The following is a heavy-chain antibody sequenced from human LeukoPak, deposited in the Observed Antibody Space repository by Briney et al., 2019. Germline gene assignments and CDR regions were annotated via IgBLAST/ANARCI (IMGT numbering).Heavy chain of an antibody. CDR1: GFTFSTYA. CDR2: ITGSGSST. Sequence: PGGSLRLSCAASGFTFSTYAMNRVRQAPGKGLEWVSAITGSGSSTYYADSVKGRFTISRDNSKNTLYLQMNSLRAEDTAVYYCAKAKDYYFDSSGYYYIFDYWGQGTLVTVSS. D-gene: IGHD3-22*01. J-gene: IGHJ4*02. V-gene: IGHV3-23*01. CDR3: AKAKDYYFDSSGYYYIFDY.